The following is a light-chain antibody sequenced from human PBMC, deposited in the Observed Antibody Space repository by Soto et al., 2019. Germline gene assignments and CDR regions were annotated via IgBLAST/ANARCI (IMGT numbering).Light chain of an antibody. Sequence: QSALTQPASVSGSPGQSITISCTGTSSDVGAYNYVSWYQQYPGKAPKLMIYDVSNRPSGISNRFSGSKSGNTAYLTISGLQAEDEADYYCSSYTSSNTLYVFGTGTKLTVL. V-gene: IGLV2-14*01. CDR3: SSYTSSNTLYV. CDR2: DVS. J-gene: IGLJ1*01. CDR1: SSDVGAYNY.